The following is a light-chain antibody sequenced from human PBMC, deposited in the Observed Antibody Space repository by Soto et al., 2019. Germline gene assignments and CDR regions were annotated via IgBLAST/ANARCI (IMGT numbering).Light chain of an antibody. CDR2: DSN. CDR3: KSYAGSNTYV. CDR1: SSNIGAGYD. J-gene: IGLJ1*01. V-gene: IGLV1-40*01. Sequence: QSVLTQPPSVSGAPGQRVTISCTGSSSNIGAGYDVHWYQQLPGTAPKLLIYDSNNRPSGVPDRFSGSKSGTSASLAITGLQAEDEADYFCKSYAGSNTYVFGSGTKVTVL.